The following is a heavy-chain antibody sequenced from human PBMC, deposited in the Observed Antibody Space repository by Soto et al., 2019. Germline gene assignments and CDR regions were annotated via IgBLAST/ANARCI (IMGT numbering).Heavy chain of an antibody. D-gene: IGHD4-4*01. J-gene: IGHJ6*02. Sequence: QVQLVQSGAEVKKPGSSVKVSCKASGGTFSSYAISWVRQAPGHGLEWMGGIIPIFGTANYAQKFQGRVTITADESTSTAYMDLSSLRSEDTAVYYCARDGGNYSYYYYYYGMDVWGQGTTVTVSS. CDR1: GGTFSSYA. V-gene: IGHV1-69*01. CDR2: IIPIFGTA. CDR3: ARDGGNYSYYYYYYGMDV.